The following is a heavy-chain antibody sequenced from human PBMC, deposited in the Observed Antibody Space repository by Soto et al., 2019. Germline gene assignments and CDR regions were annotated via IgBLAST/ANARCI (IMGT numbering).Heavy chain of an antibody. Sequence: GESLKISCKGSGYSFTSYWISWVRQMPGKGLEWMGRIDPSDSYTNYSPSFQGHVTISADKSISTAYLQWSSLKASDTAMYYCARLRTYYDILTGYQAYYYGMDVWGQGTTVT. CDR3: ARLRTYYDILTGYQAYYYGMDV. CDR2: IDPSDSYT. J-gene: IGHJ6*02. CDR1: GYSFTSYW. V-gene: IGHV5-10-1*01. D-gene: IGHD3-9*01.